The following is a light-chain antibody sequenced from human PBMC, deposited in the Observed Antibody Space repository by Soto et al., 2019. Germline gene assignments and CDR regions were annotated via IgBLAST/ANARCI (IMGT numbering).Light chain of an antibody. V-gene: IGKV3-20*01. CDR2: GAS. CDR1: QSVSSSY. CDR3: QQYGSSP. J-gene: IGKJ1*01. Sequence: ENVLTQSPGTLSLSPGERATLSCRASQSVSSSYLAWYQQKPGQAPRLLIYGASSRATGIPDRFSGSGSGTDFTLTISRLEPEDFSVYYCQQYGSSPFGQGTKVEIK.